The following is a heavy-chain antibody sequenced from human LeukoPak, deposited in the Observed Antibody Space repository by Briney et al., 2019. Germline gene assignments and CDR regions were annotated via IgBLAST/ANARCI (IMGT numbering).Heavy chain of an antibody. D-gene: IGHD2-2*02. Sequence: SETLSLTCTVSGGSISSYYWSWIRQPPGKGLEWIGYIYYSGSTNYNPSLKSRVTISVDTSKNQFSLKLSSVTAADTAVYYCARVPGYCSSTSCYTGHFDYWGQGTLVTVSS. V-gene: IGHV4-59*01. CDR3: ARVPGYCSSTSCYTGHFDY. CDR1: GGSISSYY. J-gene: IGHJ4*02. CDR2: IYYSGST.